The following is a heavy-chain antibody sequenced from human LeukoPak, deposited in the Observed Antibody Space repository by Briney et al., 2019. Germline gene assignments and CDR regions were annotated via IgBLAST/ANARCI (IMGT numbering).Heavy chain of an antibody. J-gene: IGHJ4*02. CDR2: INPNSGGT. D-gene: IGHD3-9*01. Sequence: ASVKVSCKASGYSFTAHYMHWVRQAPGQGLEWMGWINPNSGGTNYAQKFQGRVTMTRDTSITTAYMEMSRLRSDDTALYYCARSPHILTGENFDYWGQGTLVTVSS. CDR1: GYSFTAHY. CDR3: ARSPHILTGENFDY. V-gene: IGHV1-2*02.